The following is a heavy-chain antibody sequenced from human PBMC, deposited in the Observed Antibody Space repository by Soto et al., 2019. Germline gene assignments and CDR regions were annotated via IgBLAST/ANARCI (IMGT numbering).Heavy chain of an antibody. CDR2: ISGSGGST. D-gene: IGHD6-25*01. V-gene: IGHV3-23*01. CDR1: GFTFSSYA. Sequence: GGSLRLSCAASGFTFSSYAMSWVRQAPGKGLEWVSAISGSGGSTYYADSVKGRFTISRDNAKKSVYLQMNSLRADDTGVFYCARGSSSEPIDYWGQGTLVTVSS. J-gene: IGHJ4*02. CDR3: ARGSSSEPIDY.